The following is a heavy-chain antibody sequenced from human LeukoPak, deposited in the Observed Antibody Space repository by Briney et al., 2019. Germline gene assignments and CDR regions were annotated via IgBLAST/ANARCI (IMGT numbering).Heavy chain of an antibody. J-gene: IGHJ6*03. CDR2: IHYSGST. D-gene: IGHD6-19*01. V-gene: IGHV4-39*01. CDR3: ARVSGQFYFYYYMDV. Sequence: SETLSLTCTVSSGSIRSSSFYWGWIRQAPGKGLEWIGIIHYSGSTNYNPPLKSRVTISVDTSKNQFSLRLSSVTATDTAVYYCARVSGQFYFYYYMDVWGKGTTVSISS. CDR1: SGSIRSSSFY.